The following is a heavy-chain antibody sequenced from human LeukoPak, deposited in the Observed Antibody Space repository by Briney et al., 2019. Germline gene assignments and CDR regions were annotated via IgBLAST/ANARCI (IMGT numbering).Heavy chain of an antibody. D-gene: IGHD3-10*01. J-gene: IGHJ3*02. V-gene: IGHV3-11*01. CDR2: ISSSGSTI. CDR1: GFTFSDYY. CDR3: ARAPVIFGSGTQDAFDI. Sequence: GGSLRLSCAASGFTFSDYYMSWIRQAPGKGLEWVSYISSSGSTIYYADSVKGRFTISRDNSRNSAYLQMDSLSPEDTAVYYCARAPVIFGSGTQDAFDIWGQGTMVTVSS.